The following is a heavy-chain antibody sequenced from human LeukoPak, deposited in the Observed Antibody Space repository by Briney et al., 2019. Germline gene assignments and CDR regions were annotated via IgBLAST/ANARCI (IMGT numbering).Heavy chain of an antibody. J-gene: IGHJ4*02. CDR1: GFTFSGSS. Sequence: QTGGSLRLSCAASGFTFSGSSIHWVCLASGKGLEWVGRVRSKANNYAAAYAASLKGRFTLSRDDSHNTAYLQMNSLKTEDTAVYYCTRYFPDDRSGRYGDCWGQGTLVTVSS. V-gene: IGHV3-73*01. CDR3: TRYFPDDRSGRYGDC. CDR2: VRSKANNYAA. D-gene: IGHD6-19*01.